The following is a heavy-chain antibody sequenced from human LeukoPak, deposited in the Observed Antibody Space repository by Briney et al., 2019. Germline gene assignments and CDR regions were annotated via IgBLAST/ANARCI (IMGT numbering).Heavy chain of an antibody. V-gene: IGHV3-66*01. Sequence: GGSLRLSCAASGFTVSSNYMSWVRQAPGKGLEWVSVIYSGGSTYYADSVKGRFTISRDNSKNTLYLQMNSLRAEDTAVYYCARAKRYYYDSSGYYLDNWVQGTLVTVSS. CDR2: IYSGGST. CDR3: ARAKRYYYDSSGYYLDN. J-gene: IGHJ4*02. CDR1: GFTVSSNY. D-gene: IGHD3-22*01.